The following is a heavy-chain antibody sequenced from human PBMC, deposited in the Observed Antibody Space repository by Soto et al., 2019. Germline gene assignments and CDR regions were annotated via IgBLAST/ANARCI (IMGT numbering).Heavy chain of an antibody. J-gene: IGHJ6*02. Sequence: QVQLVESGGGVVQPGRSLRLSCAASGFTFSSMHWVRQAPGKGLEWVAIISYDGNNQYYLDSVKGRFTISRDNSKNTLYLQTNSLRAEDTAVYYCTKDGVAGYGMDVWGQGTTVTVSS. CDR2: ISYDGNNQ. V-gene: IGHV3-30*18. CDR3: TKDGVAGYGMDV. CDR1: GFTFSS. D-gene: IGHD6-19*01.